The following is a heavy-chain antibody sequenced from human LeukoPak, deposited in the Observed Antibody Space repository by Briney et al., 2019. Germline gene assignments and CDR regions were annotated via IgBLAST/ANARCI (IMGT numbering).Heavy chain of an antibody. V-gene: IGHV4-39*07. Sequence: SETLSLTCTVSGGSISSSSYYWGWIRQPPGKGLEWVGSIYYSGSTYYNPSLRSRITMSIDTSTNQFFLKLSSVTAADTAVFYCARSAVDTADFDYWGQGTLVTVSS. CDR2: IYYSGST. CDR3: ARSAVDTADFDY. J-gene: IGHJ4*02. D-gene: IGHD3-22*01. CDR1: GGSISSSSYY.